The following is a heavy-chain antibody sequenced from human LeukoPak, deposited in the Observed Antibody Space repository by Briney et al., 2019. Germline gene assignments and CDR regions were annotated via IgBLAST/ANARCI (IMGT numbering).Heavy chain of an antibody. CDR2: IDPSDSYT. Sequence: ASVKVSCKASGGTFSSYAISWVRQMPGKGLEWMGRIDPSDSYTNYSPSFEGHVTISADKSISTAYLQWSSLKASDTAFYFCVRHEQWLVHEYWGQGTLVTVSS. V-gene: IGHV5-10-1*01. CDR1: GGTFSSYA. D-gene: IGHD6-19*01. CDR3: VRHEQWLVHEY. J-gene: IGHJ4*02.